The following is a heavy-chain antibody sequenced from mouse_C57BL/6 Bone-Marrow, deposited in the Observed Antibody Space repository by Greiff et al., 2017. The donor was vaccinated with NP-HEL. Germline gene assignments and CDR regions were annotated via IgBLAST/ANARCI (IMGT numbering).Heavy chain of an antibody. D-gene: IGHD1-1*01. CDR2: INPSSGYT. CDR1: GYTFTSYT. CDR3: AGRGIITTVYYFDY. J-gene: IGHJ2*01. V-gene: IGHV1-4*01. Sequence: QVHVKQSGAELARPGASVKMSCKASGYTFTSYTMHWVKQRPGQGLEWIGYINPSSGYTKYNQKFKDKATLTADKSSSTAYMQLSSLTSEDSAVYYCAGRGIITTVYYFDYWGQGTTLTVSS.